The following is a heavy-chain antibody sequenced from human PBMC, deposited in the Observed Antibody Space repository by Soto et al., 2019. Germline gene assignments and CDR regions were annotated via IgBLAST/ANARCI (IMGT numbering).Heavy chain of an antibody. Sequence: SETLSLTCTVSGGSISSYYWSWIRQPPGKGLEWIGYIYYSGSTNYNPSLKSRVTISVDTSKNQFSLKLSSVTAADTAVYYCAVTDIYYHYGMDVWGQGTTVTVS. D-gene: IGHD2-21*02. CDR1: GGSISSYY. J-gene: IGHJ6*02. V-gene: IGHV4-59*01. CDR3: AVTDIYYHYGMDV. CDR2: IYYSGST.